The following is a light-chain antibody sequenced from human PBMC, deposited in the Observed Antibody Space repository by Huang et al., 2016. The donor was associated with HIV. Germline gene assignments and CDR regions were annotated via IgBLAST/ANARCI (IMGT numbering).Light chain of an antibody. CDR3: QQYGSSPYT. V-gene: IGKV3-20*01. Sequence: EIVLTQTPATLSLSPGERVTLACRASQNITYSHLAWYQQKPGQAPRRLIYGASSRATAIPDRFSGSGSGTDCTLTITRLAPEDFAVYYCQQYGSSPYTFGQGTQLEI. CDR1: QNITYSH. CDR2: GAS. J-gene: IGKJ2*01.